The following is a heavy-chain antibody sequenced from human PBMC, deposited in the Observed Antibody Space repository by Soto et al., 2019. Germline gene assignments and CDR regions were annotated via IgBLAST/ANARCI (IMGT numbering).Heavy chain of an antibody. CDR1: GFTFSSYG. D-gene: IGHD5-12*01. J-gene: IGHJ4*02. CDR3: AKDRRAYSGYGPADY. Sequence: GGSLRLSCAASGFTFSSYGMHWVRQAPGKGLEWVAVISYDGSNKYYADSVKGRFTISRDNSKNTLYLQMNSLRAEDTAVYYCAKDRRAYSGYGPADYWGQGTLVTVSS. CDR2: ISYDGSNK. V-gene: IGHV3-30*18.